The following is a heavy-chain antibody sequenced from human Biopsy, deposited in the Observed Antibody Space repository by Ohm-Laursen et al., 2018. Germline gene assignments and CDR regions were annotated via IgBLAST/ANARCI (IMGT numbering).Heavy chain of an antibody. J-gene: IGHJ4*02. CDR2: FSYDGINK. D-gene: IGHD3-9*01. Sequence: SLRLSCAASGFTFSSHGMHWVRQAPGKGLEWVAHFSYDGINKHYADSVKGRFTISRDSSKNTLSLQMNSLRVEDTAMYYCLREAATGYYRAADFWGQGTLVTVSS. V-gene: IGHV3-30*03. CDR1: GFTFSSHG. CDR3: LREAATGYYRAADF.